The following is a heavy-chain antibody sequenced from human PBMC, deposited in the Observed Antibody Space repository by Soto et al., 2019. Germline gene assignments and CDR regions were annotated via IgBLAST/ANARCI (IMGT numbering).Heavy chain of an antibody. V-gene: IGHV4-59*01. CDR3: ARVSGAGRGEYFQH. CDR1: GGSISSYY. CDR2: IYYSGST. D-gene: IGHD1-26*01. Sequence: SETLSLTCTVSGGSISSYYWSWIRQPPGKGLEWIGYIYYSGSTNYSPSLKSRVTISVDTSKNQFSLKLSSVTAADTAVYYCARVSGAGRGEYFQHWGQGTLVTVS. J-gene: IGHJ1*01.